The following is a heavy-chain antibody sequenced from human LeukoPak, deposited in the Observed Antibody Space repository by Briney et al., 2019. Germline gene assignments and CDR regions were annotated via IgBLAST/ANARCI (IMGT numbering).Heavy chain of an antibody. CDR1: GVSMTGYY. V-gene: IGHV4-59*01. CDR2: IYSSGPT. D-gene: IGHD6-6*01. Sequence: SETLSLTCSVSGVSMTGYYWSWIRQAPGEAPEWIGYIYSSGPTNYNPSLNSRVTMSLDASKNQFSLKLTFVTAADTAVYYCAARPADGSWYGVFDFWSRGTLVTVSS. J-gene: IGHJ4*01. CDR3: AARPADGSWYGVFDF.